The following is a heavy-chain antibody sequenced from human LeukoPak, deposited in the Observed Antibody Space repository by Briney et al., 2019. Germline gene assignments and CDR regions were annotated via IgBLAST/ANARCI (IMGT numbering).Heavy chain of an antibody. D-gene: IGHD2-2*01. CDR1: GGSISSGDYY. V-gene: IGHV4-30-4*01. J-gene: IGHJ5*02. Sequence: PSQTLSLTCTVSGGSISSGDYYWRWLRQPPGTRLDWIGYINYSGSTFHYNPSLKSRVTISVDTSKNQFSLRLNSVTVADSAVYYCASTNCSSARCYGANWFDPWGQGTLVTVSS. CDR2: INYSGST. CDR3: ASTNCSSARCYGANWFDP.